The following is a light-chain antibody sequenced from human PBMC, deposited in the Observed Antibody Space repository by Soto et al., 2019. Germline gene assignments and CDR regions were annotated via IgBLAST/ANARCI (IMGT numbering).Light chain of an antibody. Sequence: DIPMTQSPSSMSASVGDRVTITCRVSQSISAYLNWYQQKPGTAPKLLIYAASSLQSGVPSRFSGSGSGTDFSVTISSLQPDDFATYDCQESYSPPSVTLVRGTKVDIK. CDR3: QESYSPPSVT. CDR1: QSISAY. V-gene: IGKV1-39*01. CDR2: AAS. J-gene: IGKJ3*01.